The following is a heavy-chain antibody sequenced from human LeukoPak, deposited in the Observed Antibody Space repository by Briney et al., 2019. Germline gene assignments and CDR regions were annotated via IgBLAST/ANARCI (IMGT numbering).Heavy chain of an antibody. Sequence: GSVKVSCKASGYTVTSYGISWVRQAPGQGVEWMGWISAYNGNTNYAQKLQGRVTMTTDTSTSTAYMELRSLRSDDTAVYYCARVSDILTGLQLDYWGQGTLVTVSS. J-gene: IGHJ4*02. CDR3: ARVSDILTGLQLDY. D-gene: IGHD3-9*01. CDR2: ISAYNGNT. V-gene: IGHV1-18*01. CDR1: GYTVTSYG.